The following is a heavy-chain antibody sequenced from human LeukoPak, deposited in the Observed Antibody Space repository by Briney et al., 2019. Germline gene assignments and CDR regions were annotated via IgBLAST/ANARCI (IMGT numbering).Heavy chain of an antibody. Sequence: SQTLSLTCTVSGGSVSSGNYYWSRIRQPPGKGLEWIGYIYNSGTTDYNPSLKSRVTISVDTSKNQFSLKLSSVTAADTAVYYCARRTDYYGSGSYYRYFDYWGQGTLVTVSS. V-gene: IGHV4-61*01. D-gene: IGHD3-10*01. CDR2: IYNSGTT. CDR1: GGSVSSGNYY. J-gene: IGHJ4*02. CDR3: ARRTDYYGSGSYYRYFDY.